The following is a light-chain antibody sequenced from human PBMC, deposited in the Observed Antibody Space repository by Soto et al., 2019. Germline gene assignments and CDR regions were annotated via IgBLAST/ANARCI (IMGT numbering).Light chain of an antibody. Sequence: DIEMTQPPSSLSASVRDRVTITCRASQTISSWLAWYQQKPGKAPKLLIYKASTLKSGVPSRFSGSGSGTEFTLTISSLQPDDFATYYCQHSNSYSEAFGQGTKVDIK. CDR1: QTISSW. CDR3: QHSNSYSEA. J-gene: IGKJ1*01. V-gene: IGKV1-5*03. CDR2: KAS.